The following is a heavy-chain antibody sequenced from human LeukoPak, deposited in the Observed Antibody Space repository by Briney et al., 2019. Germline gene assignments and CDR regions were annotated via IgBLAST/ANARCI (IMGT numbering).Heavy chain of an antibody. D-gene: IGHD3-10*01. CDR3: ARHRQGEDRSGSGTYYLPLDY. Sequence: SRTLSLTCAISGDGVSSNSAAWNWIRQSPSRGLEWLGRPYFRSKWYNDYARSVISRITINPDTPKNQFSLKLTSVTAADTALYYCARHRQGEDRSGSGTYYLPLDYWGQGTLVTVS. CDR2: PYFRSKWYN. J-gene: IGHJ4*02. CDR1: GDGVSSNSAA. V-gene: IGHV6-1*01.